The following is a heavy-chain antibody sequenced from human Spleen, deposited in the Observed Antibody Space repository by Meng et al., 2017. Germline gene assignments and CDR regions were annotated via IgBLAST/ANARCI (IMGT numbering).Heavy chain of an antibody. D-gene: IGHD5-18*01. V-gene: IGHV3-23*01. CDR3: ARGADGYLYRSSVIDY. Sequence: GESPKIPWAASGFTFSSYAMNWVRQAPGKGLEWVSSISCSGGGTYYADPVKGRFTISRDNSKKSLYLPMNRLRAEDTAVYCCARGADGYLYRSSVIDYWGQGTLVTVSS. CDR1: GFTFSSYA. J-gene: IGHJ4*02. CDR2: ISCSGGGT.